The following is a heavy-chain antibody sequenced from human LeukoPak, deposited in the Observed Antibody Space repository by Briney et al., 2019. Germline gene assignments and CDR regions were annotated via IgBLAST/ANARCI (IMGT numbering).Heavy chain of an antibody. J-gene: IGHJ4*02. CDR3: ARVLIKQLVFFDY. V-gene: IGHV3-30-3*01. CDR2: ISYDGSNK. D-gene: IGHD6-13*01. Sequence: GGSLRLSCAASGFTFSSYAMHWVRQAPGKGLEWVAVISYDGSNKYYADSVKGRFTISRDNSKNTLYLQMNSLRAEDTAVYYCARVLIKQLVFFDYWGQGTLVTVSS. CDR1: GFTFSSYA.